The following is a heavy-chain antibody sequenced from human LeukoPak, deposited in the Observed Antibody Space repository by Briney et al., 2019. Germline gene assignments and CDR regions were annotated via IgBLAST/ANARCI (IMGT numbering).Heavy chain of an antibody. CDR1: GFTFDDYA. Sequence: GGSLRLSCAASGFTFDDYAMHWVRQAPGKGLEWVSGISWNSGSIGYADSVKGRFTISRDNAKNSLYLQMNSLRAEDTAVYYCAKGLLLWFGELDYWGQGTLVTVSS. V-gene: IGHV3-9*01. D-gene: IGHD3-10*01. CDR2: ISWNSGSI. CDR3: AKGLLLWFGELDY. J-gene: IGHJ4*02.